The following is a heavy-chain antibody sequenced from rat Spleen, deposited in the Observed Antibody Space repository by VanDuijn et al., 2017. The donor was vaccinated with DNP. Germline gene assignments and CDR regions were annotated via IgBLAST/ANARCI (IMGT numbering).Heavy chain of an antibody. CDR3: KLGGAY. CDR2: INYDGSST. J-gene: IGHJ2*01. Sequence: EVQLVESGGDLVQPGRSMTLSCAASGFTFSNYDMAWVRQAPKKGLEWVATINYDGSSTYYRDSVKGRFTISRNNAESTLYLQMDSLRSEDTATYYCKLGGAYWGQGVMVTVSS. D-gene: IGHD5-1*01. V-gene: IGHV5-7*01. CDR1: GFTFSNYD.